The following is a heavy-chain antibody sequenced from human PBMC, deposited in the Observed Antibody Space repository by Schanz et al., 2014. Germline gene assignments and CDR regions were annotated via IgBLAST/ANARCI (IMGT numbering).Heavy chain of an antibody. D-gene: IGHD1-7*01. Sequence: VLLVESGGGLVQPGGSLRLSCAVSGFTVSDHYMDWVRQAPGKGLEWLGRVRNRRNSDIIEYAASVEGRFTISRDESKNSVYLQMNSLQTDDTAVYYCFSMHYGNSVYWGQGTLVTVSS. J-gene: IGHJ4*02. V-gene: IGHV3-72*01. CDR1: GFTVSDHY. CDR2: VRNRRNSDII. CDR3: FSMHYGNSVY.